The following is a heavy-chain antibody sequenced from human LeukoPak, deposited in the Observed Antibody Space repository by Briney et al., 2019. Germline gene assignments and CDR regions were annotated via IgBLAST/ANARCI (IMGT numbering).Heavy chain of an antibody. CDR2: IYYSGGT. J-gene: IGHJ4*02. V-gene: IGHV4-59*08. Sequence: PSETLSLTCTVSGGSISSYYWSWIRQPPGKGLEWIGYIYYSGGTNYNPSLKSRVTISVDTSKNQFSLKLSSVTAADTAVYYCARHAHSGSWYHFDYWGQGPLVTVSS. D-gene: IGHD6-13*01. CDR1: GGSISSYY. CDR3: ARHAHSGSWYHFDY.